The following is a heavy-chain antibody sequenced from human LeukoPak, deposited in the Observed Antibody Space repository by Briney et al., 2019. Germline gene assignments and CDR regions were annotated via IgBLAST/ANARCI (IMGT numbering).Heavy chain of an antibody. CDR1: GFTFSNYA. CDR3: AREREPVTTEFDY. D-gene: IGHD4-17*01. CDR2: IRYDGSDTYDGSNK. Sequence: GGSLRLSCAASGFTFSNYAVHWVRQAPGKGLEWVAFIRYDGSDTYDGSNKYYADSVKGRFTISRDNSKNMLYLQMNSLRAEDTAAYYCAREREPVTTEFDYWGQGTLVTVSS. V-gene: IGHV3-30*04. J-gene: IGHJ4*02.